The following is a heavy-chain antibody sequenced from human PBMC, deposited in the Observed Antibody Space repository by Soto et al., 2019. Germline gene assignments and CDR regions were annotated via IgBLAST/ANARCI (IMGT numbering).Heavy chain of an antibody. CDR3: ARDYYDSSGYYYPYFDY. D-gene: IGHD3-22*01. V-gene: IGHV1-69*13. CDR1: GGTFSSYA. J-gene: IGHJ4*02. CDR2: IIPIFGTA. Sequence: SVKVSCKASGGTFSSYAISWVRQAPGQGLEWMGGIIPIFGTANYAQKFQGRVTITADESTSTAYMELSSLRSEDTAVYYCARDYYDSSGYYYPYFDYWGQGTLVTVSS.